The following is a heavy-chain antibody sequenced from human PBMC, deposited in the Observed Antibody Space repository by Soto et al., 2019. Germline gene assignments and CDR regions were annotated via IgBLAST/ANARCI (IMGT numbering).Heavy chain of an antibody. D-gene: IGHD4-17*01. J-gene: IGHJ6*02. V-gene: IGHV3-30*18. CDR3: AKDLLTVTNYYYYYGMDV. Sequence: QVQLVESGGGVVQPGRSLRLSCAASGFTFSSYGMHWVRQAPGKGLEWVAVISYDGSNKYYAESVKGRFTISRDNSKNTLYLQMNSLRAEDTAVYYCAKDLLTVTNYYYYYGMDVWGQGTTVTVSS. CDR1: GFTFSSYG. CDR2: ISYDGSNK.